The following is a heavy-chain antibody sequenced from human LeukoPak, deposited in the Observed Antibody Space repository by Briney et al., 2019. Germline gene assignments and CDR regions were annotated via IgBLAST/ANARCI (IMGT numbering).Heavy chain of an antibody. V-gene: IGHV3-48*02. D-gene: IGHD5-18*01. CDR3: ARGAYSYGYRYFDL. J-gene: IGHJ2*01. CDR1: GFTFSSYS. Sequence: GGSLRLSCAASGFTFSSYSMNWVRQAPGKGLEWVSYISSSSGTIYYADSVKGRFTISRDNAKNSLYLQMNSLRDEDTAVYYCARGAYSYGYRYFDLWGRGTLVTVSS. CDR2: ISSSSGTI.